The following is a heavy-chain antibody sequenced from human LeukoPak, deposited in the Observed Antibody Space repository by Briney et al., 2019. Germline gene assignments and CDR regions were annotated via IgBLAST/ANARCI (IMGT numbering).Heavy chain of an antibody. V-gene: IGHV1-69*13. CDR2: IIPIFGTA. D-gene: IGHD5-18*01. J-gene: IGHJ3*02. CDR1: GGTFSSYA. Sequence: SVKVSCKVSGGTFSSYAISWVRQAPGQGLEWMGGIIPIFGTANYAQKFQGRVTITADESTSTAYMELSSLRSEDTAVYYCASGPPDTAMEDAFDIWGQGTMVTVSS. CDR3: ASGPPDTAMEDAFDI.